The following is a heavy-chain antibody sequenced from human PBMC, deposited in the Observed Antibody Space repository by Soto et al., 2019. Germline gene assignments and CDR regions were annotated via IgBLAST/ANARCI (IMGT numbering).Heavy chain of an antibody. V-gene: IGHV4-30-4*01. CDR1: GGSISSGDDY. CDR3: ATLPPRIVVVKTEIPT. J-gene: IGHJ5*02. CDR2: IYHSGST. D-gene: IGHD2-15*01. Sequence: SETLSLTCTVSGGSISSGDDYWTWIRQPPKKGLEWIGYIYHSGSTKYNPSLKSRVTISVDKSNNQFSLELRAVTAADTAVYYCATLPPRIVVVKTEIPTWGQGTLVTVSS.